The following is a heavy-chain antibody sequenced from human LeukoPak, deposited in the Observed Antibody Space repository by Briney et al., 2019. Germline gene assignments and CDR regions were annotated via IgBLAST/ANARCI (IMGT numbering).Heavy chain of an antibody. CDR1: GFTFSTFA. V-gene: IGHV3-23*01. D-gene: IGHD4-17*01. CDR3: AKGVGDYYDF. CDR2: MSGDSTIR. Sequence: GGSLRLSCAASGFTFSTFAMGWLRQAPGKGLEWVSVMSGDSTIRYYADSVKGRFTISRDNSQNTLFLQMNSLRADDTATYYCAKGVGDYYDFWGRGTLVTVSS. J-gene: IGHJ4*02.